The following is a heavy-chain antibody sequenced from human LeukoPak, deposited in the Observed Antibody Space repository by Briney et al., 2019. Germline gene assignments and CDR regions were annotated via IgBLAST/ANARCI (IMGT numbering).Heavy chain of an antibody. V-gene: IGHV4-34*01. J-gene: IGHJ2*01. CDR2: INHSGST. CDR1: GGSFSGYY. CDR3: ARGVAAANGYFDL. Sequence: PSETLSLTCAVYGGSFSGYYWSWIRQPPGKGLEWIREINHSGSTNYNPSLKSRVTISVDTSKNQFSLKLSSVTAADTAVYYCARGVAAANGYFDLWGRGTLVTVSS. D-gene: IGHD2-2*01.